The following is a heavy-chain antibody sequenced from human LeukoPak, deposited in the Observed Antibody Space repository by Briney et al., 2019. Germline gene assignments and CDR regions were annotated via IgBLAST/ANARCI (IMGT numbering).Heavy chain of an antibody. V-gene: IGHV4-34*01. CDR3: ARRGEDFLSKGFDY. J-gene: IGHJ4*02. CDR1: GGSFSGYY. Sequence: SETLSLTCGVYGGSFSGYYWSWIRQPPGKGLEWIGEINHSGSTNYNPSLKSRVTISVDTSKNQFSLKLSSVTAADTAVYYCARRGEDFLSKGFDYWGQGTLVTVSS. CDR2: INHSGST. D-gene: IGHD3-3*01.